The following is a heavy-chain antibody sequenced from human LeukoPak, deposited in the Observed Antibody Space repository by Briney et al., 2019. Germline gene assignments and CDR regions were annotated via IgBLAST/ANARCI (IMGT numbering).Heavy chain of an antibody. CDR3: VSSSPRYCTGGTCYSSRGFDY. V-gene: IGHV4-59*01. J-gene: IGHJ4*02. CDR1: GDSITTYY. D-gene: IGHD2-15*01. Sequence: SETLSLICIVSGDSITTYYWSWIRQSPGKGLEWIAYIFYRGTTNYNPSLKSRITISVDTSKTQFSLRLSSVTAADTAVYYCVSSSPRYCTGGTCYSSRGFDYWGQGMLVTVSS. CDR2: IFYRGTT.